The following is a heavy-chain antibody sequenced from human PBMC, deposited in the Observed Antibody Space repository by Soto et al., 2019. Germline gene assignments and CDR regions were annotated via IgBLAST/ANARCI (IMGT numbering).Heavy chain of an antibody. CDR2: IYHSGST. D-gene: IGHD3-10*01. J-gene: IGHJ3*01. Sequence: SDTLSLTCAVSSVFISSSNWWSWVRHPPGKGLEWIGEIYHSGSTNYNPSLKSRVTLSVDKSKNQFSLKLSSVTAADTAVYYCARASYGSGSNRVGDDAFDRGGQGTLVTVS. CDR1: SVFISSSNW. CDR3: ARASYGSGSNRVGDDAFDR. V-gene: IGHV4-4*02.